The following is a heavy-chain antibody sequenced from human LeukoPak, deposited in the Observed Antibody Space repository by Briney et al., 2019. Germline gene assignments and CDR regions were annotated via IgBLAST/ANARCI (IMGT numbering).Heavy chain of an antibody. V-gene: IGHV4-59*01. J-gene: IGHJ4*02. CDR1: GGSISNYY. CDR3: ARDVGWDYYDSSGLFDY. CDR2: IYYSGST. Sequence: SETLSLTCTVSGGSISNYYWSWIRQPPGKGLEWIGYIYYSGSTNYNPSLESRVTISVDTSKNQFSLKLSSVTAADTAVYYCARDVGWDYYDSSGLFDYWGQGTLVTVSS. D-gene: IGHD3-22*01.